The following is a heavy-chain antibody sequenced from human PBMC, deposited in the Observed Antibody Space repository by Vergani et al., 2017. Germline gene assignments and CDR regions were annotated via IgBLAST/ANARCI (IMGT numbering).Heavy chain of an antibody. Sequence: EVQLLESGGDLVQPGGSLRLSCAASGFTFNHYAMNWVRQAPGKGLEWVSGISGSGGSTYYAGSVKGRFTISRDNAKNSLYLQMNSLRAEDMALYYCAKDMGGYDYGPLDYWGQGTLVTVSS. CDR2: ISGSGGST. CDR3: AKDMGGYDYGPLDY. J-gene: IGHJ4*02. D-gene: IGHD5-12*01. CDR1: GFTFNHYA. V-gene: IGHV3-23*01.